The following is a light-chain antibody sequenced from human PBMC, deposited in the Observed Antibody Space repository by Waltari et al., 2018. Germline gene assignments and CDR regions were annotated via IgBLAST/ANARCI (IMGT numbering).Light chain of an antibody. CDR1: QTIRTTY. V-gene: IGKV3-20*01. Sequence: EIVLPQSPGTLSLSPGEGPTLSCRTSQTIRTTYLARYQQKPGQDPTLLIYGTFSRATGIPDRFTGSGSGTDFSLTISSLEPEDFATYYCQQYDISPLTFGGGTKVEIK. CDR3: QQYDISPLT. J-gene: IGKJ4*01. CDR2: GTF.